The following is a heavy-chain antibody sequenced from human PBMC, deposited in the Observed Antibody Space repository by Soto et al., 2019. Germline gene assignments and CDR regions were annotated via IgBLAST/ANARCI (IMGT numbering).Heavy chain of an antibody. J-gene: IGHJ6*03. CDR1: GDSVSSNSAA. V-gene: IGHV6-1*01. D-gene: IGHD1-7*01. Sequence: SQTLSLTCVISGDSVSSNSAAWNWIRQSPSRGLEWLGRTYYRTRWYYDYAVSVRSRITVNPDTSKNQFSLQLASVTPEDTAVYYCAGTTSHYWYYMDVWGKGTTVTVSS. CDR2: TYYRTRWYY. CDR3: AGTTSHYWYYMDV.